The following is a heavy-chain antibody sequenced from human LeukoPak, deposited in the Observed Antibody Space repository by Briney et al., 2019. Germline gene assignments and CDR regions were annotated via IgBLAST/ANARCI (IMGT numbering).Heavy chain of an antibody. CDR2: ISGSGGST. D-gene: IGHD1-1*01. Sequence: PGGSLRLSCAASGFTFSSYAMSWVRQAPGKGLEWVSAISGSGGSTYYADSVKGRFTISRDNSKNTLYLQMNSLRAEDTAVYYCAKGVGWQLERPFYFKYWGQGTLVTVSS. CDR3: AKGVGWQLERPFYFKY. V-gene: IGHV3-23*01. CDR1: GFTFSSYA. J-gene: IGHJ4*02.